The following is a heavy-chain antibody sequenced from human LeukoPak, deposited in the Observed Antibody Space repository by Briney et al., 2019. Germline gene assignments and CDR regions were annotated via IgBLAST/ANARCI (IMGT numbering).Heavy chain of an antibody. D-gene: IGHD5-18*01. CDR3: AHRGYSYDIGRPYYFDY. CDR1: GFSLSTRGVG. Sequence: ESGPTLVKPTQTLTLTCTFSGFSLSTRGVGVGWIRQPPGKALEWLALIYWDDDKRYSPSLKSRLTITKDTSKNQVVLTMTNMDPVDTATYYCAHRGYSYDIGRPYYFDYWGQGTLVTVSS. CDR2: IYWDDDK. V-gene: IGHV2-5*02. J-gene: IGHJ4*02.